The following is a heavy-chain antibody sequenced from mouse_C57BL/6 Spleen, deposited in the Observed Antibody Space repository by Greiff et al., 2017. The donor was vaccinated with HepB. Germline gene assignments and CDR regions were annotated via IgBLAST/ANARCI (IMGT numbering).Heavy chain of an antibody. Sequence: VQLQQSGPELVKPGASVKISCKASGYSFTGYYMNWVKQSPEKSLEWIGEINPSTGGTTYNQKFKAKATLTVDKSSSTAYMQLKSLTSEDSAVYYCARGLRYYAMDYWGQGTSVTVSS. V-gene: IGHV1-42*01. CDR3: ARGLRYYAMDY. CDR1: GYSFTGYY. CDR2: INPSTGGT. D-gene: IGHD3-1*01. J-gene: IGHJ4*01.